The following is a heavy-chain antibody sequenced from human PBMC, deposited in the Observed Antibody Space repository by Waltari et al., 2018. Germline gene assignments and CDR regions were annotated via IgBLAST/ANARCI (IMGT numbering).Heavy chain of an antibody. D-gene: IGHD3-9*01. V-gene: IGHV4-34*01. CDR1: GGSFSGYY. J-gene: IGHJ4*02. CDR3: ARRGLRYFDWLFPIDY. CDR2: INHSGST. Sequence: QVQLQQWGAGLLKPSETLSLTCAVYGGSFSGYYWSWIRQPPGKGLEWIGEINHSGSTSYNPSLKSRVTISVDTSKNQFSLKLSSVTAADTAVYYCARRGLRYFDWLFPIDYWGQGTLVTVSS.